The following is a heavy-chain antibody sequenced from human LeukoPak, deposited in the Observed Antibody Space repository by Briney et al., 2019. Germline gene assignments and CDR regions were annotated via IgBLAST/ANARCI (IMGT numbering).Heavy chain of an antibody. CDR2: IGPTGSNR. D-gene: IGHD1-14*01. CDR1: GLTFSTSG. CDR3: ATETNGRHYDY. J-gene: IGHJ4*02. Sequence: GGSLRLSCTASGLTFSTSGFNWVRQAPGKGLEWVASIGPTGSNRYHADSIKGRFTISRDNANNFLYLQMNSLRAEDTAVYYCATETNGRHYDYWGQGTPLTVSS. V-gene: IGHV3-21*06.